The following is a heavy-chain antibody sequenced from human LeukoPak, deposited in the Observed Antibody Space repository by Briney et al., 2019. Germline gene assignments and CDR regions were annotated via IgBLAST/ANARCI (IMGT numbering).Heavy chain of an antibody. CDR1: GFTFSSYA. CDR2: ISGSGAST. J-gene: IGHJ4*02. V-gene: IGHV3-23*01. CDR3: AKAVEAWFDSIHHFDY. Sequence: GGSLRLTCAASGFTFSSYAMSWVRQAPGKGLEWVSAISGSGASTYYADSVKGRFTISRDNSKNTLYLQMNSLRAEDTAVYYCAKAVEAWFDSIHHFDYWGQGTLVTVSS. D-gene: IGHD3-9*01.